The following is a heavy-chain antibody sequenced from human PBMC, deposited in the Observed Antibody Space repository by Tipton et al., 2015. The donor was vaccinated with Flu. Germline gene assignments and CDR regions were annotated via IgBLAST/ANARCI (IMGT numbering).Heavy chain of an antibody. J-gene: IGHJ6*02. Sequence: TLSLTCTVSGGSMSSFYWSWIRKPAGKGLEWMGRMYAGGNTKYNPSLKSRVTMSVDTSKNQFSLRLTSVTAADTAVYYCARDDGDYGSESYHYYYGMDVWGQGTTVTVSS. CDR1: GGSMSSFY. CDR2: MYAGGNT. D-gene: IGHD3-10*01. V-gene: IGHV4-4*07. CDR3: ARDDGDYGSESYHYYYGMDV.